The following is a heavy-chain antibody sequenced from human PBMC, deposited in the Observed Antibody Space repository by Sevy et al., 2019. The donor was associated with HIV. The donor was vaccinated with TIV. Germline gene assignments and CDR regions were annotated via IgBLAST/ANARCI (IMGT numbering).Heavy chain of an antibody. Sequence: SETLSLTCSISGGSITTGPYYWAWIRQSPGKGPEWLGSMYGTVEPNGNTYYNPTLKTRIDMSMDKSNNRFALSLRSVIAADTAVYFCAKSLKASYDFPAFDHWSQGIPVTVSS. V-gene: IGHV4-39*02. J-gene: IGHJ4*02. D-gene: IGHD2-21*02. CDR2: MYGTVEPNGNT. CDR1: GGSITTGPYY. CDR3: AKSLKASYDFPAFDH.